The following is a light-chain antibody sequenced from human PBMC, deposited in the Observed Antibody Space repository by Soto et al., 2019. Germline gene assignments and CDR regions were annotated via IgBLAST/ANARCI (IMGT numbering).Light chain of an antibody. Sequence: DIMMTQSPDSLAVSLGERATINCKSSQSVLYSSDNKSYLAWYQQKPGQPPKLLIYWASTRESGVPDRFSGSGSGTDFTPTISSLQAGDVAVYYCQQYFSTPWTFGQGTKVDIK. V-gene: IGKV4-1*01. CDR3: QQYFSTPWT. CDR2: WAS. CDR1: QSVLYSSDNKSY. J-gene: IGKJ1*01.